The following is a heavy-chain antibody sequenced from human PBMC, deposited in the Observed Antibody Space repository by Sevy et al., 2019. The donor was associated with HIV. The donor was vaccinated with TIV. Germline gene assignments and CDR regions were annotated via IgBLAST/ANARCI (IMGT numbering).Heavy chain of an antibody. D-gene: IGHD4-17*01. V-gene: IGHV3-15*01. J-gene: IGHJ4*02. CDR2: IKSKSDGGPS. CDR3: TSMTTVEGVFDF. Sequence: GGSLRLSCAASGFIFSNAWMSWVRQAPGKGLEWVGRIKSKSDGGPSDYAAPVKGRFTISRDDSRNTLYLQMNSLKTEDTAVYYCTSMTTVEGVFDFWGLGTLVTVSS. CDR1: GFIFSNAW.